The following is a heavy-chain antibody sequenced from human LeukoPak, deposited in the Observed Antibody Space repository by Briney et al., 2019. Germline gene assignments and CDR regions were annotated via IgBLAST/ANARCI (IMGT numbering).Heavy chain of an antibody. D-gene: IGHD3-10*01. J-gene: IGHJ6*03. CDR3: AKETKSDPQGWFYYYYYMDV. V-gene: IGHV3-30*18. CDR2: ISYDGSNK. CDR1: GFTFSSYG. Sequence: GGSLRLSCAASGFTFSSYGMHWVRQAPGKGLEWVAVISYDGSNKYYADSVKGRFTISRDNSKNTLYLQMNSLRAEDTAVYYCAKETKSDPQGWFYYYYYMDVWGKGTTVTVSS.